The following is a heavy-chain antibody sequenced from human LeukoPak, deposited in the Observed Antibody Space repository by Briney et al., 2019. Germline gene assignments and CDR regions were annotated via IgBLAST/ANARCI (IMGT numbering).Heavy chain of an antibody. D-gene: IGHD2-15*01. V-gene: IGHV1-24*01. CDR1: GDTLTDLP. CDR3: ARFGYVAAVDV. Sequence: ASVKVSCKVSGDTLTDLPMHWVRQAPGKGLEWMGGLDPENGETIYAQNFQGRVTMTEDTSTDTAYMELSSLRSEDTAVYHCARFGYVAAVDVWGQGTPVTVSS. CDR2: LDPENGET. J-gene: IGHJ4*02.